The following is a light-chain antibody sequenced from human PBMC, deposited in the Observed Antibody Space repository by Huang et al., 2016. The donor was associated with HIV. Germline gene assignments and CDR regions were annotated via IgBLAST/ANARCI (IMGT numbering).Light chain of an antibody. CDR1: QSLLHRNGYNY. J-gene: IGKJ3*01. Sequence: DIVMTQSPLSLPVTPGEPASISCRSSQSLLHRNGYNYLDWSLQKPGQSPPRLIYCGSNRASGGPVRFSGSGSGTDFTLKISRVEAEDVGVYYCMQALQTPPFTFGPGTKVDIK. CDR3: MQALQTPPFT. V-gene: IGKV2-28*01. CDR2: CGS.